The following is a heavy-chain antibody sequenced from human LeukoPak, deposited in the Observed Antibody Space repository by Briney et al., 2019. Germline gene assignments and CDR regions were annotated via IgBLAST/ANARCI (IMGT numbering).Heavy chain of an antibody. D-gene: IGHD4-11*01. CDR2: ISYDGSNK. CDR1: GFTFSHAW. V-gene: IGHV3-30-3*01. CDR3: VRSAFLTTEFYFDY. J-gene: IGHJ4*01. Sequence: GGSLRLSCAASGFTFSHAWMSWVRQAPGKGLEWVAVISYDGSNKYYADSVKGRFTISRDNAKNTLYLQMNSLRAEDTAVYYCVRSAFLTTEFYFDYWGHGTLVTVSS.